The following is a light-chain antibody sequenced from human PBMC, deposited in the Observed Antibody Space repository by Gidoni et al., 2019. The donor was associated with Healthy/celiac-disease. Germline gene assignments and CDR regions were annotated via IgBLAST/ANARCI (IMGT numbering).Light chain of an antibody. CDR3: KQYDNLLFT. CDR2: DAS. J-gene: IGKJ3*01. Sequence: DIQMTQSPSSLSASVGDRVTITCQASQDISNYLNWYQKKPGKAPQLLIYDASNLEKGVPSRFSGSGSGTDFTFTISSLQPEDIATYYCKQYDNLLFTFGPGTKVDSK. CDR1: QDISNY. V-gene: IGKV1-33*01.